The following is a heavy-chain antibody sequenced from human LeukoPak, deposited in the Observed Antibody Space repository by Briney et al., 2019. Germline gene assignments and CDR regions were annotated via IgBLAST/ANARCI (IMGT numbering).Heavy chain of an antibody. V-gene: IGHV3-23*01. CDR3: AKEISYYDILTGAKKVYYYYGMDV. CDR1: GFTFSSSA. D-gene: IGHD3-9*01. J-gene: IGHJ6*02. Sequence: GGSLRLSCAASGFTFSSSAMSWVRQAPGKGLEWVSAISNNGGYTYYADSVQGRFTISRDNSKNTLYLQMNSLRAEDTAVYYCAKEISYYDILTGAKKVYYYYGMDVWGQGTTVTVSS. CDR2: ISNNGGYT.